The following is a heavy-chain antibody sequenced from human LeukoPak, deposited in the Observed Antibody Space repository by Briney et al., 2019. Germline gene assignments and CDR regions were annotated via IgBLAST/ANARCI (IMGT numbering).Heavy chain of an antibody. CDR3: AKDEAWRPAAD. V-gene: IGHV3-53*01. CDR1: GFTVSSNY. J-gene: IGHJ4*02. D-gene: IGHD2-2*01. CDR2: IYSGGST. Sequence: GGSLRLSCAASGFTVSSNYMSWVRQAPGKGLEWVSVIYSGGSTYYADSVKGRFTISRDNSKDTLYLQTNSLRAEDTAIYFCAKDEAWRPAADWGQGTLVTVSS.